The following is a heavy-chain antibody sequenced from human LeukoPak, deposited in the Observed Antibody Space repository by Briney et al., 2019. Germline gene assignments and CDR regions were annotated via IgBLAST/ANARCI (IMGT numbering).Heavy chain of an antibody. Sequence: PGGSLRLSCAASGFTFSSYAMSWARQAPGKGLEWVSAISGSGGSTYYADSVKGRFTISRDNSKNTLYLQMNSLRAEDTAVYYCAKSLRIQLCSHYFDYWGQGTLVTVSS. CDR3: AKSLRIQLCSHYFDY. CDR2: ISGSGGST. J-gene: IGHJ4*02. V-gene: IGHV3-23*01. CDR1: GFTFSSYA. D-gene: IGHD5-18*01.